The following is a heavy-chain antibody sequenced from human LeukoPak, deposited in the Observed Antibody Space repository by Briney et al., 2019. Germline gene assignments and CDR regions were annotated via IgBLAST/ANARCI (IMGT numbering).Heavy chain of an antibody. CDR2: ISGSGGST. Sequence: GGSLRLSCAASGFTFSSYSMNWVRQAPGKGLEWVPAISGSGGSTYYANSVKGRFTISRDNSKNTLYLQMNSLRAEDTAVYYCAKAPDYFGSGSYFDYWGQGTLVTVSS. V-gene: IGHV3-23*01. D-gene: IGHD3-10*01. J-gene: IGHJ4*02. CDR1: GFTFSSYS. CDR3: AKAPDYFGSGSYFDY.